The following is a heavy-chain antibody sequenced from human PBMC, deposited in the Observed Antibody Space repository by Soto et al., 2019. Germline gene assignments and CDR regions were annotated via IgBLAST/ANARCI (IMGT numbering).Heavy chain of an antibody. CDR1: GGTYSSYA. CDR2: IIPIFGTA. Sequence: GASGKVSCKASGGTYSSYAISWVRQAPGQGLEWMGGIIPIFGTANYAQKFQGRVTITADESTSTAYMELSSLRSEDTAVYYCARSTGTTGPNDPDYWRQGHMFPVSS. J-gene: IGHJ4*02. V-gene: IGHV1-69*13. CDR3: ARSTGTTGPNDPDY. D-gene: IGHD1-1*01.